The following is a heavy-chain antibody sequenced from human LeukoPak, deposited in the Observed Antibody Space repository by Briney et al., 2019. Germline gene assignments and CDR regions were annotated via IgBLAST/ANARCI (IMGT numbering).Heavy chain of an antibody. D-gene: IGHD3-16*01. J-gene: IGHJ5*02. V-gene: IGHV4-4*07. CDR2: IFSSGNT. CDR3: ARSPHRLIGHWFDP. Sequence: PSETLSLTCTVSGGSINSHYWSWIRQPAGKGLEWIGRIFSSGNTIYNPSLQSRVTMSVDTSKNQFSLRLNSVTAADTAVYYCARSPHRLIGHWFDPWGQGTLVTVSS. CDR1: GGSINSHY.